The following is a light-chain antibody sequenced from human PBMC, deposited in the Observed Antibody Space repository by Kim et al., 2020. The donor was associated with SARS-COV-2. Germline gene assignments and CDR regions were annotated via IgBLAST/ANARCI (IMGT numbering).Light chain of an antibody. CDR1: QSVSSN. CDR3: QQYNNWYT. V-gene: IGKV3-15*01. Sequence: LSVCPGESATLSCRASQSVSSNLAWYQQKPGQAPRLLSYGASTRATRIPARFSGSGSGTEFTLTISRLQSEDFAVYYCQQYNNWYTFGQGTKREI. CDR2: GAS. J-gene: IGKJ2*01.